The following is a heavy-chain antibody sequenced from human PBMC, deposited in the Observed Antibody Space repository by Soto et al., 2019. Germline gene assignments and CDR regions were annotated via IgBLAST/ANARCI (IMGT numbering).Heavy chain of an antibody. V-gene: IGHV1-69*01. CDR1: GGTFSSYA. CDR3: ARDPTYYYGSGSYYHGYSLDY. D-gene: IGHD3-10*01. CDR2: IIPIFGTA. Sequence: QVQLVQSGAEVQKPGSSVKVSCKASGGTFSSYAISWVRQAPGQGLEWMGGIIPIFGTANYAQKFQGRVTITADEYTSTAYMELSSLRSEDTAVYYCARDPTYYYGSGSYYHGYSLDYWGQGTLVTVSS. J-gene: IGHJ4*02.